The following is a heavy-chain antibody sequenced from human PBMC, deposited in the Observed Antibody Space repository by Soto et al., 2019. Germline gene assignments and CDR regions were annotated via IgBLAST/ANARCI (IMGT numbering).Heavy chain of an antibody. D-gene: IGHD3-22*01. CDR1: GFTFSSYA. CDR2: ISYDGSNK. J-gene: IGHJ3*02. V-gene: IGHV3-30-3*01. Sequence: QVQLGESGGGVVQPGRSLRLSCAASGFTFSSYAMHWVRQAPGKGLEWVAVISYDGSNKYYADSVKGRFTISRDNSKNTLYLQMNSLRAEDTAVYYCARDSNYYDSSGYWAGDAFDIWGQGTMVTVSS. CDR3: ARDSNYYDSSGYWAGDAFDI.